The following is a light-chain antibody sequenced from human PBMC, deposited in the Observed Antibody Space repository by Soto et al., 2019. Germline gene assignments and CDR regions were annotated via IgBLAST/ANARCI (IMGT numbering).Light chain of an antibody. CDR1: HSVSSSY. Sequence: EIVLTQSPGTLSLSPGERATLSCRASHSVSSSYLAWYQQKPGQAPRLLIYGASIRATGIPDRFSGSGTGTDFPLTISRLEPEDFAVYYCPQYGTSPWTFGQGTKVEIK. J-gene: IGKJ1*01. V-gene: IGKV3-20*01. CDR2: GAS. CDR3: PQYGTSPWT.